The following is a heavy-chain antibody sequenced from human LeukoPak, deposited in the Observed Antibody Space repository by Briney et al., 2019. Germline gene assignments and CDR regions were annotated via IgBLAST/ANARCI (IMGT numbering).Heavy chain of an antibody. CDR1: GYTFTSYG. CDR2: ISAYNGNT. V-gene: IGHV1-18*01. Sequence: GASVKVSCKASGYTFTSYGISWVRQAPGQGLEWMGWISAYNGNTNYAQKLQGRVTMTTDTSTSTAYMELRSLRSDDTAVYYCARDVYYDSRRVPLYYYYMDVWGKGTTVTVSS. J-gene: IGHJ6*03. D-gene: IGHD3-22*01. CDR3: ARDVYYDSRRVPLYYYYMDV.